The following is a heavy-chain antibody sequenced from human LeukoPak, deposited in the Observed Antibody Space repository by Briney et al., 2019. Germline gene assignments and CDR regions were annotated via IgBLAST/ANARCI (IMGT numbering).Heavy chain of an antibody. D-gene: IGHD2-21*02. CDR1: GYTFTIYY. CDR3: ARGPRRGAPTAVPQGPLDGFDI. Sequence: ASVKVSCKTFGYTFTIYYIHWVRQAPGQGLEWMGVINPNGGSTSYPQKFQGRITLTADTSTSTVYMELSSLRSEDTTMYYCARGPRRGAPTAVPQGPLDGFDIWGQGTMVTVSS. CDR2: INPNGGST. V-gene: IGHV1-46*01. J-gene: IGHJ3*02.